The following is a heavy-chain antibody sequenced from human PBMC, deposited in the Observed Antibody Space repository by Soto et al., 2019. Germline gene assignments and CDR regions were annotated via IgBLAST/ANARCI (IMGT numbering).Heavy chain of an antibody. V-gene: IGHV1-69*01. Sequence: QVQLVQSGAEVKKPGSSVKVSCKASGGPFNNYAVSWVRQAPGQGLEWMGGIIPIFGTANYAQKFQGRVTITADESTSTAYMELRSLRSEDTAVYYCARGVHYDSSGYYYFYWGQGTLVTVSS. CDR2: IIPIFGTA. J-gene: IGHJ4*02. D-gene: IGHD3-22*01. CDR3: ARGVHYDSSGYYYFY. CDR1: GGPFNNYA.